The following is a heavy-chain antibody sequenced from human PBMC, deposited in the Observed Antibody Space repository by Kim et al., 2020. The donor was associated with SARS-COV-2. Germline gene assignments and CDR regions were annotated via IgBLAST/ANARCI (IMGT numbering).Heavy chain of an antibody. Sequence: SETLSHTCTVSGGSISSGGYYWSWIRQHPWNGLEWIGYIYYSGSTYYNPSLKSRVTISVDTSKNQFSLKLSSVTAADTAVYYCARARITMIVVVKYFDYWGQGTLVTVSS. CDR3: ARARITMIVVVKYFDY. J-gene: IGHJ4*02. V-gene: IGHV4-31*03. CDR1: GGSISSGGYY. CDR2: IYYSGST. D-gene: IGHD3-22*01.